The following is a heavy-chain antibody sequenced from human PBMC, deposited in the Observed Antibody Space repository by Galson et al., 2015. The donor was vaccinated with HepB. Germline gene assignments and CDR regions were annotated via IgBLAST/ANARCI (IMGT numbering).Heavy chain of an antibody. CDR2: ISGSGGTT. V-gene: IGHV3-23*01. J-gene: IGHJ4*02. CDR3: TKGTGYSYGYNFDD. Sequence: SLRLSCAASGFTFTNYAMSWVRQAPGKGLEWVSSISGSGGTTYYPDSLKGRFIISRDNSKNTLYLQMNSLRVEDTAVYYCTKGTGYSYGYNFDDWGQGTLVTVSS. CDR1: GFTFTNYA. D-gene: IGHD5-18*01.